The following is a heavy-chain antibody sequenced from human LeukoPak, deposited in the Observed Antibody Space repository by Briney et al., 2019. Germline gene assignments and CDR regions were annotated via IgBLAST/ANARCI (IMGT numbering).Heavy chain of an antibody. CDR2: IGSSSTSI. Sequence: GGSLRLSCAASGFSFSSYSMNWVRQAPGKGPEWVSSIGSSSTSIYYADSVKGQFTISRDNAKNSLYLQMNSLRVEDTAVYYCAREYEEGSDSWGQGTPVTVSS. CDR3: AREYEEGSDS. J-gene: IGHJ4*02. D-gene: IGHD3-16*01. V-gene: IGHV3-21*01. CDR1: GFSFSSYS.